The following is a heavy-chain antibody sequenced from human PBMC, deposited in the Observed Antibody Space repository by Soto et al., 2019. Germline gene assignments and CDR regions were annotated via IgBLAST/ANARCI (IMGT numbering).Heavy chain of an antibody. Sequence: PGGSLRLSCSASGFTFSSYAMHWVRQAPGKGLEYVSAISSNGGSTYYADSVKGRFTISRDNSKNTLYLQMSSLRAEDTAVYYCVKNPGYCSSTSCYYLDYWGQGTLVTVSS. CDR1: GFTFSSYA. V-gene: IGHV3-64D*08. CDR3: VKNPGYCSSTSCYYLDY. D-gene: IGHD2-2*01. J-gene: IGHJ4*02. CDR2: ISSNGGST.